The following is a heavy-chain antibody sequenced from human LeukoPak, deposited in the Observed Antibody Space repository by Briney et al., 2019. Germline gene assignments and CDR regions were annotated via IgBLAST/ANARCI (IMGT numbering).Heavy chain of an antibody. J-gene: IGHJ4*02. CDR1: GFTFSDYY. CDR2: ISSSSSYT. V-gene: IGHV3-11*06. Sequence: GGSLRLSCAASGFTFSDYYMSWIRQAPGKGLEWVSYISSSSSYTNYADSVEGRFTISRDNAKNSLYLQMNSLRAEDTAVYYCARTRGYSYGYGYWGQGTLVTVSS. D-gene: IGHD5-18*01. CDR3: ARTRGYSYGYGY.